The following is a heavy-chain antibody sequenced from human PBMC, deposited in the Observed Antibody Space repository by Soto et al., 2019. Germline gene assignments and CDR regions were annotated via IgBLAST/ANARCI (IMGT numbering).Heavy chain of an antibody. Sequence: GGSLRLSCAASGFTFSSYAMSWVRQDPGKGLEWVSIITSDGRTYYADSVKGRFTISRDNSKNTVYLQMNSLRAEDTAVYYCAKDYSTVTTDPLSVVLFDYWGQGALVTVYS. D-gene: IGHD4-17*01. CDR3: AKDYSTVTTDPLSVVLFDY. V-gene: IGHV3-23*01. CDR1: GFTFSSYA. CDR2: ITSDGRT. J-gene: IGHJ4*02.